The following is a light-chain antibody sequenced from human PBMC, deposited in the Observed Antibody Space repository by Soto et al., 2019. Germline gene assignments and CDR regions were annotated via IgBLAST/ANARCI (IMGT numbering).Light chain of an antibody. J-gene: IGLJ1*01. V-gene: IGLV1-40*01. CDR3: SSYSIGAAYL. CDR2: GNT. CDR1: SSNIGAGYD. Sequence: QSVLTQPPSVSGAPGQRVTISCTGTSSNIGAGYDVHWYQHLPGTAPKLLIYGNTIRPSGVPDRFSGSKSGTSASLTISGLQAEDEADYFCSSYSIGAAYLFGTGTKVTVL.